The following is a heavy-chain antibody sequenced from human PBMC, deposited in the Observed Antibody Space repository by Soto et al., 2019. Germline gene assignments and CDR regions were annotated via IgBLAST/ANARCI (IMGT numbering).Heavy chain of an antibody. CDR3: ARVPWNYYDSFDI. D-gene: IGHD1-7*01. V-gene: IGHV1-69*02. CDR2: LIPILGIA. J-gene: IGHJ3*02. CDR1: GGTFSSYT. Sequence: QVQLVQAGAEVKKPGSSVKVYCKASGGTFSSYTISWVRQAPGQGLEWLGRLIPILGIANYAQKFQGRVTITADKATSTASMELSSLRSEDTAVYYCARVPWNYYDSFDIWGQGTIVTVSS.